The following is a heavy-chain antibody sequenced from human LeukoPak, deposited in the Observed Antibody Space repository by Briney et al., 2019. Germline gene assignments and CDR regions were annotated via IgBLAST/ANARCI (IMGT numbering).Heavy chain of an antibody. J-gene: IGHJ4*02. CDR2: ISSSSSYI. D-gene: IGHD2-21*01. CDR3: ARDRFGTARSVGEFDY. V-gene: IGHV3-21*01. CDR1: GFIFSHYW. Sequence: PGGSLRLSCATSGFIFSHYWMSWVRQAPGKGLEWVSSISSSSSYIYYADSVKGRFTISRDNAKNSLYLQMNSLRAEDTAVYYCARDRFGTARSVGEFDYWGQGTLVTVSS.